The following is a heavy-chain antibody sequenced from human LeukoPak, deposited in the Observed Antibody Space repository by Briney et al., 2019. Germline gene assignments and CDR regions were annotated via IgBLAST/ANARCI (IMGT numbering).Heavy chain of an antibody. Sequence: ASVKVSCKASGYTFTSYGISWVRQAPGQGLEWMGWISAYNGNTNYAQKLQGRVTMTTDTSTSTAYMELRSLRSDDTAVYYCARDRPTNYYDSSGYWYYYYGMDVWGQGTTVTVSS. CDR2: ISAYNGNT. V-gene: IGHV1-18*01. D-gene: IGHD3-22*01. CDR3: ARDRPTNYYDSSGYWYYYYGMDV. J-gene: IGHJ6*02. CDR1: GYTFTSYG.